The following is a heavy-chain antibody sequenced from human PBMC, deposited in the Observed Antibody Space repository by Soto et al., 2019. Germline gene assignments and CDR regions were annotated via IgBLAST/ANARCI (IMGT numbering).Heavy chain of an antibody. Sequence: GGSLRLSCAASGFTFSSYGMHWVRQAPGKGLEWVAVISYDGSNKYYADSVKGRFTISRDNSKNTLYLQMNSLRAEDTAVYYCAKVVEVVAARRKLYYYYGMDVWGQGTTVTVSS. D-gene: IGHD6-6*01. CDR1: GFTFSSYG. J-gene: IGHJ6*02. CDR2: ISYDGSNK. CDR3: AKVVEVVAARRKLYYYYGMDV. V-gene: IGHV3-30*18.